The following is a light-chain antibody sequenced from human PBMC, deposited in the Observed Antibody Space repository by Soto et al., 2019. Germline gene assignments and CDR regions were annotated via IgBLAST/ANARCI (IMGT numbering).Light chain of an antibody. V-gene: IGLV2-14*01. J-gene: IGLJ1*01. CDR1: SSDVGGYSY. Sequence: SVLTQPASVSGSPGQSITISCTGTSSDVGGYSYVSWYQHHPGKAPKLMIYEVSNRPSGVSNRFSGSKSGNTASLTISGLQAEDEADYYCSSYTSSSTSYVFGTGTKVTVL. CDR2: EVS. CDR3: SSYTSSSTSYV.